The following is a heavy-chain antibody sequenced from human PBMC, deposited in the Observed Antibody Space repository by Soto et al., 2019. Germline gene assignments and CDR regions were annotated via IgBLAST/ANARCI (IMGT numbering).Heavy chain of an antibody. CDR2: ISGSGGIT. Sequence: GGSVRLSCAASGFTFNNYGMSCVRQAPGKGLEWVSGISGSGGITNYADSVKGRFTISRDNSKNTLYLLMNSLGAEDTAVYYCAREAGTLDYWGQGT. CDR3: AREAGTLDY. D-gene: IGHD6-13*01. CDR1: GFTFNNYG. J-gene: IGHJ4*02. V-gene: IGHV3-23*01.